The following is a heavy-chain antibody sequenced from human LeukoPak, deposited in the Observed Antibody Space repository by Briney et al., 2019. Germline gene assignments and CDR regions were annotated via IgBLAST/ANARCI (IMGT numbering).Heavy chain of an antibody. J-gene: IGHJ5*02. V-gene: IGHV3-23*01. Sequence: GGSLRLSCAASGFTFSSYAMSWVRQAPGKGLEWVSAISGSGGSTYYADSVKGRFTISRDNSKNTLYLQMNSLRAEDTAVYYCAKKAFGDGEDPFGSNWFDPWGQGTLVTVSS. CDR1: GFTFSSYA. CDR3: AKKAFGDGEDPFGSNWFDP. CDR2: ISGSGGST. D-gene: IGHD3-16*01.